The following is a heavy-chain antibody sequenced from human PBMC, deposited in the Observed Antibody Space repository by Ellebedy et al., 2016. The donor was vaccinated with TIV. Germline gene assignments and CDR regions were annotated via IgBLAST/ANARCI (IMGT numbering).Heavy chain of an antibody. CDR2: IYHSGST. CDR1: GGSVSSGSYY. V-gene: IGHV4-61*01. CDR3: ARASWAAATTYYYYYMDV. D-gene: IGHD2-15*01. J-gene: IGHJ6*03. Sequence: SETLSLTCTVSGGSVSSGSYYWSWIRQPPGTGLEWIGYIYHSGSTNYNPSLKSRVTISVDTSKNQFSLKLSSVTAADTALYYCARASWAAATTYYYYYMDVWGKGTTVIVSS.